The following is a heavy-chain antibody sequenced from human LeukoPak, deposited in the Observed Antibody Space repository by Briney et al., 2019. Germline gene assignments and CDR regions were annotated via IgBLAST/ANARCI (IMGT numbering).Heavy chain of an antibody. CDR3: ARDHWGSGY. Sequence: GGSLRLSCAASGFTFSSYAMSWVRQAPGKGLEWVANIKQDGSEKFYVDSVKGRFTISRDNAKNSLYLQMNSLRAEDTAVYYCARDHWGSGYWGQGTLVTVSS. CDR2: IKQDGSEK. V-gene: IGHV3-7*01. J-gene: IGHJ4*02. CDR1: GFTFSSYA. D-gene: IGHD7-27*01.